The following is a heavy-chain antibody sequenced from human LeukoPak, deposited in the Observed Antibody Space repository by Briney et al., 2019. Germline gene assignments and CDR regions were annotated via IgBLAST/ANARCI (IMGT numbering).Heavy chain of an antibody. J-gene: IGHJ3*02. D-gene: IGHD2-15*01. Sequence: SETLSLTCTVSGGSISSYYWSWIRQPPGKGLEWIGYIYYSGSTNYNPSLKSRVTISVDTSKNQFSLKLSSVTAADTAVYYCATVGPEGYCSGGSCHDDAFDIWGQGTMVTVSS. CDR3: ATVGPEGYCSGGSCHDDAFDI. CDR2: IYYSGST. V-gene: IGHV4-59*01. CDR1: GGSISSYY.